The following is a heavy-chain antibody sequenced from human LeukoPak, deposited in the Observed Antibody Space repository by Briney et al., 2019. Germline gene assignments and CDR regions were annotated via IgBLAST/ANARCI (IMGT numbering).Heavy chain of an antibody. Sequence: SQTLSLTCVISGDRVSRNNAAWNWIRQSPSRGLEWLGRTYYTSQWYNDYAVSVRSRITINPDTSKNQFSLQLNSVTPEDTAVYYCARNFYRAFDFWGQGTMVTVSS. V-gene: IGHV6-1*01. CDR3: ARNFYRAFDF. D-gene: IGHD2/OR15-2a*01. CDR2: TYYTSQWYN. CDR1: GDRVSRNNAA. J-gene: IGHJ3*01.